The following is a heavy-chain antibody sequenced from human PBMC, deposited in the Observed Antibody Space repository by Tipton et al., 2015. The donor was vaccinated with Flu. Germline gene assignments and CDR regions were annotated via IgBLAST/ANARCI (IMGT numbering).Heavy chain of an antibody. D-gene: IGHD6-19*01. J-gene: IGHJ4*02. CDR3: ARGVDSSGWYDY. Sequence: TLSLTCTVSGGSISSGSYYWSWIRQHAGKGLEWIGRINTSGSTNYNPSLKSRVTISVDTSKNQFSLKLSSVTAADTAVYYCARGVDSSGWYDYWGQGTLVTVSS. V-gene: IGHV4-61*02. CDR1: GGSISSGSYY. CDR2: INTSGST.